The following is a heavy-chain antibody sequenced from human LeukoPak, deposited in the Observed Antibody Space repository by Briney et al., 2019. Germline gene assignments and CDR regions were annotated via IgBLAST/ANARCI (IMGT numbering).Heavy chain of an antibody. CDR3: ARGRGWGYGVDC. J-gene: IGHJ4*01. CDR1: GGSVSGGGHY. V-gene: IGHV4-61*03. CDR2: IQYSGIT. Sequence: PETLCHTCTVSGGSVSGGGHYWSCIRQLPGKGLEYVGNIQYSGITNYNPSLESRVTISVDTPQNHFSLRLSSVTAADTAVYYCARGRGWGYGVDCWG. D-gene: IGHD4/OR15-4a*01.